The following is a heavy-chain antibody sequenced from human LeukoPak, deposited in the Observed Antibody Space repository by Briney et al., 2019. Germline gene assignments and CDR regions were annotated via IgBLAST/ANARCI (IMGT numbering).Heavy chain of an antibody. Sequence: ASVKVSCKASGGTFSSYAISWVRQAPGQGLEWMGGIIPIFGTANYAQKFQGRVTITTDESTSTAYMEPSSLRSEDTAVYYCARGGRATIRRRDDAFDIWGQGTMVTVSS. CDR2: IIPIFGTA. CDR1: GGTFSSYA. D-gene: IGHD5-24*01. CDR3: ARGGRATIRRRDDAFDI. J-gene: IGHJ3*02. V-gene: IGHV1-69*05.